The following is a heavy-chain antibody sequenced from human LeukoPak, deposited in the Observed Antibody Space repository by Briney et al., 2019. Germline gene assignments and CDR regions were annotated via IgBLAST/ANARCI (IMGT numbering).Heavy chain of an antibody. CDR1: GFTFSSYA. J-gene: IGHJ2*01. Sequence: GGSLRLSCAASGFTFSSYAMSWVRQAPGKGLEWVSAIRDSGGRTYYADSVKGRFTISRDNSKNTLYLQMDSLRVEDTAVYYCAKDPKAFDYWYFDLWAVAPWSLSPQ. CDR3: AKDPKAFDYWYFDL. V-gene: IGHV3-23*01. D-gene: IGHD3-3*02. CDR2: IRDSGGRT.